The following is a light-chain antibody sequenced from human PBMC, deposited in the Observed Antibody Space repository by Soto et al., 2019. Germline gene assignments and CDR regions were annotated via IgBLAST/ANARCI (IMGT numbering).Light chain of an antibody. Sequence: DIQMTQSPSSLSESVGERVTITCRASQSISTYLNWFQQKPGKAPKLLIYAASSLPTGVPSRFSGSGSGTDFTLTISSLQREDFAVYYCQQYNNWPSYTFGQGTKVDIK. CDR3: QQYNNWPSYT. J-gene: IGKJ2*01. V-gene: IGKV1-39*01. CDR2: AAS. CDR1: QSISTY.